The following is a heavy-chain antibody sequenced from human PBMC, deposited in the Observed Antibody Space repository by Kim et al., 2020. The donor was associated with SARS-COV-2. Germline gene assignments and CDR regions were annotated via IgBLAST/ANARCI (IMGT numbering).Heavy chain of an antibody. CDR2: IYGGIP. CDR1: GFTVNSNY. V-gene: IGHV3-53*01. CDR3: ATSSYAVSAFDI. Sequence: GGSLRLSCAASGFTVNSNYMTWVRQAPGKGLEWVSVIYGGIPYYADSVKGRFTISRDISKNTLYLQVNSLRAEDTAIYYCATSSYAVSAFDIWGQGTMITVSS. J-gene: IGHJ3*02.